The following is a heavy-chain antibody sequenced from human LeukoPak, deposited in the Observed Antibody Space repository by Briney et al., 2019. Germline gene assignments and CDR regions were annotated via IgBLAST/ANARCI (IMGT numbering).Heavy chain of an antibody. J-gene: IGHJ4*02. CDR3: ARTYYDFWSGYCDY. Sequence: PGGSLRLSCAASGFTFSSYSMNWVRQAPGKGLEWVSYISSSSSTIYYADSVKGRFTISRDNAKNSLYLQMNSLRAEDTAVYYCARTYYDFWSGYCDYWGQGTLVTVSS. CDR1: GFTFSSYS. D-gene: IGHD3-3*01. CDR2: ISSSSSTI. V-gene: IGHV3-48*01.